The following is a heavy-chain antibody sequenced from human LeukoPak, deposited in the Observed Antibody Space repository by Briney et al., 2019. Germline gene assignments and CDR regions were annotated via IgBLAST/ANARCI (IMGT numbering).Heavy chain of an antibody. CDR3: ARDEYSSGWYYFDY. Sequence: GGSLRLSCAASGFTFSSYSMNWVRQAPGKGLEWVSSISSSSSYIYYADSVKGRFTISRDNAKNSLYLQMNSLRAEDTAVYYCARDEYSSGWYYFDYWGQGTLVTASS. CDR2: ISSSSSYI. CDR1: GFTFSSYS. V-gene: IGHV3-21*01. J-gene: IGHJ4*02. D-gene: IGHD6-19*01.